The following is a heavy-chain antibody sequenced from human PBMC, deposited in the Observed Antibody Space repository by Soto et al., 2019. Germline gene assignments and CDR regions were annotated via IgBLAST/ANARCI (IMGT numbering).Heavy chain of an antibody. CDR1: GYTFTGYY. Sequence: QVQLVQSGAEVKKPGASVKVSCKASGYTFTGYYMHWVRQAPGQGLEWMGWINPNSGGTNYAQKFQGWVIMTRNTSISTAYMELSRLRSDDTAVDYCARCRSSTSCSRFDPWGQGTLVTVSS. D-gene: IGHD2-2*01. CDR2: INPNSGGT. CDR3: ARCRSSTSCSRFDP. J-gene: IGHJ5*02. V-gene: IGHV1-2*04.